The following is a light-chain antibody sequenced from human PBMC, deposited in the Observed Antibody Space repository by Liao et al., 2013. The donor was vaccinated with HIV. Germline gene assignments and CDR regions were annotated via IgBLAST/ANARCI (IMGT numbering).Light chain of an antibody. CDR1: TLGDKN. V-gene: IGLV3-25*03. Sequence: SYELTQPPSVSVSPGQTASITCSGDTLGDKNACWYQQRPDQSPVLVIYKDSERPSEIPERSSGSSSGTIVTLTISGVQAEDEADYYCQSADSSGTCPVFGGGTKLTVL. CDR3: QSADSSGTCPV. CDR2: KDS. J-gene: IGLJ3*02.